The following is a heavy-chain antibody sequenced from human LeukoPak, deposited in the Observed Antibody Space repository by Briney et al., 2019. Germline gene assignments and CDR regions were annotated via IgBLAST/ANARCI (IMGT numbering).Heavy chain of an antibody. J-gene: IGHJ6*01. CDR3: ARDAPSPGSYSNYHYYYYSYGMDV. CDR1: GFTFSSYS. V-gene: IGHV3-21*01. Sequence: GGSLRLSFAASGFTFSSYSMNWVRQAPGKGLEWVSSISSSSSHIYYADSVKGRFTISRDNAKNSLYLQMNRLRAEDTAVYYCARDAPSPGSYSNYHYYYYSYGMDVWGQGTTVTVSS. D-gene: IGHD4-11*01. CDR2: ISSSSSHI.